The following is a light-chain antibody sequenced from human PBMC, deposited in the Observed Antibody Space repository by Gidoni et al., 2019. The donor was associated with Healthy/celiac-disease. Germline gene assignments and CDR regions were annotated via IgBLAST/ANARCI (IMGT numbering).Light chain of an antibody. J-gene: IGLJ1*01. CDR3: SSYTSSSTYV. Sequence: QFALTHPASVSGSPGQSITLSCTGASSDVGGYNYVSWYQQHPGKAPKLMIYDVSNRPSGVSNRFSGSKSGNTASLTISGLQAEDEADYYCSSYTSSSTYVFGTGTKVTVL. V-gene: IGLV2-14*03. CDR2: DVS. CDR1: SSDVGGYNY.